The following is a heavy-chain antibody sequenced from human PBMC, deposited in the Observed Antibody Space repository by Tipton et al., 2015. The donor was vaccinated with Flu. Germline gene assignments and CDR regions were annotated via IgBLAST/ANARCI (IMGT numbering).Heavy chain of an antibody. CDR2: VNQDGGIK. D-gene: IGHD6-13*01. CDR1: GFTFSTYW. CDR3: ARAWAAAGSA. V-gene: IGHV3-7*01. J-gene: IGHJ5*02. Sequence: SLRLSCATSGFTFSTYWMSWVRQAPGKGLEWVANVNQDGGIKYYVDSVKGRVTISRDNHKNSVYLQMDSLRVEDTAVYYCARAWAAAGSAWGQGTLVTVSS.